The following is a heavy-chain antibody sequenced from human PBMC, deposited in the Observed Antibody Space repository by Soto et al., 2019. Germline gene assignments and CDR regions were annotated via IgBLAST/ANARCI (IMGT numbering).Heavy chain of an antibody. V-gene: IGHV3-74*01. CDR1: GFTFSSYW. J-gene: IGHJ1*01. D-gene: IGHD2-8*02. CDR2: INSDGSST. CDR3: ARDDTGPAEYFQH. Sequence: EVQLVESVGGLVQPGGSLRLSCAASGFTFSSYWMHWVRQAPGKGLVWVSRINSDGSSTAYADSVKGRFTVSRDNAKNTLYLQMNSLRDEDTAVYYCARDDTGPAEYFQHWGQGTLVTVSS.